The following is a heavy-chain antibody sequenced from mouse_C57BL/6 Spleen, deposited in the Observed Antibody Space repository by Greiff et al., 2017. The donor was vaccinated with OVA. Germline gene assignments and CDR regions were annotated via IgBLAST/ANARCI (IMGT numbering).Heavy chain of an antibody. D-gene: IGHD1-1*01. V-gene: IGHV5-6*01. CDR1: GFTFSSYG. Sequence: EVQGVESAGDLVKPGGSLKLSCAASGFTFSSYGMSWVRQTPDKRLEWVATISSGGSYTYYPDSVKGRFTISRDNAKNTLYLQMSSLKSEDTAMYYCARKDGSNYWYFDVWGTGTTVTVSS. CDR3: ARKDGSNYWYFDV. J-gene: IGHJ1*03. CDR2: ISSGGSYT.